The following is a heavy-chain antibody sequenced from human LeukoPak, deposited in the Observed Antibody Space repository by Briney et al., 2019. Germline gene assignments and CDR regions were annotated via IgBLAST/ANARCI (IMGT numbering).Heavy chain of an antibody. J-gene: IGHJ6*03. CDR1: GGSISSSSYY. Sequence: SETLSLTYPVSGGSISSSSYYWGWIRQPPGKGLEWIGSIYYSGSTYYNPSLKSRVTISVDTSKNQFSLKLSSVTAADTAVYYCATDTSGSYFGYYYMDVWGKGTTVTISS. D-gene: IGHD1-26*01. V-gene: IGHV4-39*02. CDR3: ATDTSGSYFGYYYMDV. CDR2: IYYSGST.